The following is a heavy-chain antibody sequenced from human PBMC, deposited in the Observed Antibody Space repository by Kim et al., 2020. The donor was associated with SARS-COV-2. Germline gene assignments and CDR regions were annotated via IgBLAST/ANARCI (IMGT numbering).Heavy chain of an antibody. CDR2: IYYSGST. J-gene: IGHJ5*02. V-gene: IGHV4-39*07. D-gene: IGHD3-22*01. Sequence: SETLSLTCTVSGGSISSSSYYWGWIRQPPGKGLEWIGSIYYSGSTYYNPSLKSRVTISVDTSKNQFSLKLSSVTAADTAVYYCARDPYYYDSSGYYYHHGWFDPWGQGTLVTVSS. CDR1: GGSISSSSYY. CDR3: ARDPYYYDSSGYYYHHGWFDP.